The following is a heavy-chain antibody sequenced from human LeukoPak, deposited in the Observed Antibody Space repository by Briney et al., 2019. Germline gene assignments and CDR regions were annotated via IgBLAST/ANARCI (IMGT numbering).Heavy chain of an antibody. CDR3: ARTVDTAMANDAFDI. V-gene: IGHV5-10-1*01. D-gene: IGHD5-18*01. J-gene: IGHJ3*02. CDR2: IDPSDSYT. CDR1: GYSFTSYS. Sequence: GESLKISCKGSGYSFTSYSISWVRKMPGKGLEWMGRIDPSDSYTNYSTSCQGHVTISADKSISTAYLQWSSLKASDTAMYYCARTVDTAMANDAFDIWGQGTMVTVSS.